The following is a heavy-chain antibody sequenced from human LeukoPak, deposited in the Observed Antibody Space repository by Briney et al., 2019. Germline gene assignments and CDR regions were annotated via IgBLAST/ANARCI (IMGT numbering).Heavy chain of an antibody. D-gene: IGHD6-6*01. J-gene: IGHJ4*02. Sequence: SVKVSCKASGGTFSSYAISWVRQAPGQGLEWMGRIIPILGIANYAQKFQGRVTITADKSTSTAYMELISLISEDTAVYYCARVGIAAQTFDYWGQGTLVTVSS. CDR3: ARVGIAAQTFDY. CDR1: GGTFSSYA. CDR2: IIPILGIA. V-gene: IGHV1-69*04.